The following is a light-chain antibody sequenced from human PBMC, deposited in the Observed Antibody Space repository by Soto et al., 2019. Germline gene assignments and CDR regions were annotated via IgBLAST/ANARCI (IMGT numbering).Light chain of an antibody. CDR3: HQYNDWPPA. Sequence: DIQVTQSPSSLSASVGGRVTITCRASQDIKNYLNWYQRKPGTAPRLLIYDASTRATGIPARFSGSGSGTEFTLTISSLQSEDFAVFYCHQYNDWPPAFGQGTKVDIK. CDR2: DAS. V-gene: IGKV1-33*01. J-gene: IGKJ1*01. CDR1: QDIKNY.